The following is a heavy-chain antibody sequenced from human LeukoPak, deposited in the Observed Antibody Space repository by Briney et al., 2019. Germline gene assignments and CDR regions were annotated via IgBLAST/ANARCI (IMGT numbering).Heavy chain of an antibody. J-gene: IGHJ4*02. CDR2: IYHSGST. CDR3: ARDAYDSSGRFDY. CDR1: GYSISSGYY. Sequence: SETLSLTCTVSGYSISSGYYWGWIRQPPGKGLEWIGSIYHSGSTYYNPSLKSRVTISVDTSKNQFSLKLSSVTAADTAVYYCARDAYDSSGRFDYWGQGTLVTVSS. V-gene: IGHV4-38-2*02. D-gene: IGHD3-22*01.